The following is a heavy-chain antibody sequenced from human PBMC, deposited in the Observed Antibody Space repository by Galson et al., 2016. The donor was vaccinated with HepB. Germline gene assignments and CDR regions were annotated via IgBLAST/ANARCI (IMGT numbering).Heavy chain of an antibody. CDR3: ARGTGTGGYFDY. CDR2: INPSGGST. J-gene: IGHJ4*02. Sequence: SVKVSCKASGYTFTSYYMHWVRQAPGQGLEWMGIINPSGGSTNYAQKFQGRVTVTRDTSTSTAYMELSSLRSEDTAVYYCARGTGTGGYFDYWGQGTLVTVSS. D-gene: IGHD1-1*01. CDR1: GYTFTSYY. V-gene: IGHV1-46*01.